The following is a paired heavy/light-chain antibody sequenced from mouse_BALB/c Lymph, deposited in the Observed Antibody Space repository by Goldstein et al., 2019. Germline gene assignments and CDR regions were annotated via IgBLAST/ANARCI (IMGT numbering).Light chain of an antibody. CDR2: STS. CDR1: SSVSSSY. J-gene: IGKJ2*01. CDR3: HQYHRSPYT. V-gene: IGKV4-74*01. Sequence: QIVLTQSPAIMSASLGERVTMTCTASSSVSSSYLHWYQQKPGSSPKLWIYSTSNLASGVPARFSGSGSGTSYSLTISSMEAEDAATYYCHQYHRSPYTFGGGTKLEIK.
Heavy chain of an antibody. D-gene: IGHD2-1*01. Sequence: QVQLQQSGAELVKPGASVKMSCKAFGYTFTTYPIEWMKQNHGKSLEWIGNFHPYNDDTKYNEKFKGKAKLTVEKSSSTVYLELSRLTSDDSAVYYCARRGGNYFFDYWGQGTTLTVSS. CDR3: ARRGGNYFFDY. CDR1: GYTFTTYP. J-gene: IGHJ2*01. V-gene: IGHV1-47*01. CDR2: FHPYNDDT.